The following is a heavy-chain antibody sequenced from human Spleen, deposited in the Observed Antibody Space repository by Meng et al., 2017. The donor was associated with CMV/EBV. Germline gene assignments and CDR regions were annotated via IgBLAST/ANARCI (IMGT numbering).Heavy chain of an antibody. V-gene: IGHV1-46*01. CDR3: ARGRYCSGGSCYLYYYYGMDV. CDR1: YY. Sequence: YYMHWGRQAPGQKLEWMGIINPRGGNTNYTQKFQGRVTMTRDTSTSTVYMKLSSLRSENTAVYYCARGRYCSGGSCYLYYYYGMDVWGQGTTVTVSS. J-gene: IGHJ6*02. CDR2: INPRGGNT. D-gene: IGHD2-15*01.